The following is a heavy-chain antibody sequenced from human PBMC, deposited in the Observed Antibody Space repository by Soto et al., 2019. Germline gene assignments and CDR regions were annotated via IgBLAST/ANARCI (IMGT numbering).Heavy chain of an antibody. Sequence: QVQLLESGGGVVQPGGSLRLSCEVSGFNFSGYGMNWVRQAPGKGLEWVAFSSIDGVNKYNAESVKGRFTISRDNSKNTLYLQMNSLREGDTGVYYCARARRSSSWTTSAWGPGTLVTVSS. CDR3: ARARRSSSWTTSA. CDR1: GFNFSGYG. J-gene: IGHJ5*02. CDR2: SSIDGVNK. V-gene: IGHV3-30*05. D-gene: IGHD6-6*01.